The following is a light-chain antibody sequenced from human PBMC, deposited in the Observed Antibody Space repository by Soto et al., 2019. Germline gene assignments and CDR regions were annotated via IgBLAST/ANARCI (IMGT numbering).Light chain of an antibody. V-gene: IGKV3-15*01. CDR2: GAS. J-gene: IGKJ1*01. CDR3: QQYNNWPQT. Sequence: EKVMTQSPATLSVSPGERATLSCRASQSVSSNLAWYQQRPGQPPSLLIYGASTRATGIPVRFSGSGSGTEFTLTISSLQSEDFAVCYCQQYNNWPQTFGQGTKVEIK. CDR1: QSVSSN.